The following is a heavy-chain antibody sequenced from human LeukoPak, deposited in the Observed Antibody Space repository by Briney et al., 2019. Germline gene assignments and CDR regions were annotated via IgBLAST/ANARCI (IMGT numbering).Heavy chain of an antibody. V-gene: IGHV3-11*01. J-gene: IGHJ4*02. CDR1: GFTFSDYH. Sequence: GGSLRLSCAASGFTFSDYHMTWIRQAPGKGLELVSYISSRGSNIYVADSVEGRFTVSRDNAEDSLSLQMNSLRVEDTAVYYCARVISGSYGLDYWGQGTLVTVSS. CDR2: ISSRGSNI. D-gene: IGHD3-10*01. CDR3: ARVISGSYGLDY.